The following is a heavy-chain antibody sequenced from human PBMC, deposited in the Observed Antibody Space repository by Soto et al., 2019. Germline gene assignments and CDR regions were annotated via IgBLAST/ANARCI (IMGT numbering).Heavy chain of an antibody. D-gene: IGHD6-13*01. Sequence: QVQLVQSGAEVKKPGSSVKVSCKASGGTFSSYTISWVRQAPGQGLEWMGRIIPILGIANYAQKFQGRVTMTADKSTSTAYMELSSLRSEDTAVYYCVTGIAAAAAPNWGQGTLVTVSS. CDR1: GGTFSSYT. J-gene: IGHJ4*02. CDR3: VTGIAAAAAPN. V-gene: IGHV1-69*02. CDR2: IIPILGIA.